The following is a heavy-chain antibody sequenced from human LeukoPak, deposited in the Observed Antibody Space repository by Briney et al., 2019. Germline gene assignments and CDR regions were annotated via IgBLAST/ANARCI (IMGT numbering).Heavy chain of an antibody. CDR1: GLTFSSYG. CDR2: IWYDGSNK. V-gene: IGHV3-33*01. J-gene: IGHJ6*02. CDR3: ARDPLTAMVQEYYYYGMDV. Sequence: GGSLRLSCAASGLTFSSYGMHWVRQAPGKGLEWVAVIWYDGSNKYYADSVKGRFTISRDNSKNTLYLQMNSLRAEDTAVYYCARDPLTAMVQEYYYYGMDVWGQGTTVTVSS. D-gene: IGHD5-18*01.